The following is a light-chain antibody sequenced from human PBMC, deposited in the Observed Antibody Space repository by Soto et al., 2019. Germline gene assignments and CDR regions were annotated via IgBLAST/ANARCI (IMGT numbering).Light chain of an antibody. CDR3: QQRTNWPPRT. Sequence: EIVLTQSPATLSLSPGERATFSCRASQSVSSDLVWYQQKPGQAPRLLIYDASNRATGVPARFSGSGSGTDFTLTSSSLEPEDFAVYYCQQRTNWPPRTFGGGTKVEIK. CDR1: QSVSSD. CDR2: DAS. J-gene: IGKJ4*01. V-gene: IGKV3-11*01.